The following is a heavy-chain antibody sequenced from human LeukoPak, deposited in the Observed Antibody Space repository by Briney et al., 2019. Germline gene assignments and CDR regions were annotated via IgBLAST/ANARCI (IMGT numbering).Heavy chain of an antibody. CDR1: GYSFTSYW. CDR2: IYPGDSDT. CDR3: ARHQVEKDAFDI. V-gene: IGHV5-51*01. J-gene: IGHJ3*02. Sequence: TTGESLKISCKGSGYSFTSYWVGWVRQMPGKGLECMGIIYPGDSDTRYSPSFQGQVTISADKSISTAYLQWSSLKASDTAMYYCARHQVEKDAFDIWGQGIMVTVSS. D-gene: IGHD2-15*01.